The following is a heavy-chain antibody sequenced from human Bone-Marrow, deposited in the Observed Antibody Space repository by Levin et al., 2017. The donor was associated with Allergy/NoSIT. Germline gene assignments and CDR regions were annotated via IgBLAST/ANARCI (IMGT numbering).Heavy chain of an antibody. J-gene: IGHJ4*02. Sequence: GESLKISCAASGFTFSSYGMHWVRQAPGKGLEWVAVISYDGSNKYYADSVKGRFTISRDNSKNTLYLQMNSLRAEDTAVYYCAKYRPQPNIGFDYWGQGTLVTVSS. D-gene: IGHD1-1*01. CDR2: ISYDGSNK. V-gene: IGHV3-30*18. CDR1: GFTFSSYG. CDR3: AKYRPQPNIGFDY.